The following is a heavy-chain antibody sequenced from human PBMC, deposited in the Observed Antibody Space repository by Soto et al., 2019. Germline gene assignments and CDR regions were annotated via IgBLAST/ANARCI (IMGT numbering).Heavy chain of an antibody. CDR3: ARASTGYPFKFDY. D-gene: IGHD3-22*01. CDR1: GGSISSGDSY. Sequence: PSEALSLTCTVSGGSISSGDSYWSWLRQPPGKGLEWIGYIYYSGSTYNNPSLQSRVTISVDTSKNQFSLKLSSVTAADTAVYYGARASTGYPFKFDYWGQETLVTVSS. V-gene: IGHV4-30-4*01. CDR2: IYYSGST. J-gene: IGHJ4*02.